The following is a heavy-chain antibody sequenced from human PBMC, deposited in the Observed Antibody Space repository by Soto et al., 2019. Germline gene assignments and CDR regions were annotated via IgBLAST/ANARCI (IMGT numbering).Heavy chain of an antibody. CDR1: GFTFSSYW. Sequence: EVQLVESGGDLVQPGGSLRLSCAASGFTFSSYWMTWVRQAPGKGLEWMANIKQDGSQKDYVDSVKGRFTISRDNANNSLYLQMDSLRAEDTAVYYCARTPANWYFDLWGRGTLVTVSS. CDR2: IKQDGSQK. CDR3: ARTPANWYFDL. V-gene: IGHV3-7*01. J-gene: IGHJ2*01.